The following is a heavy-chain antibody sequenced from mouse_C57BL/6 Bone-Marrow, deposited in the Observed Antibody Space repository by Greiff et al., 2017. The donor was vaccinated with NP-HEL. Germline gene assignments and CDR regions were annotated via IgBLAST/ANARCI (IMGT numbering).Heavy chain of an antibody. CDR3: ARDKGVTTDYAMDY. V-gene: IGHV3-6*01. D-gene: IGHD2-2*01. Sequence: ESGPGLVKPSQSLSLTCSVTGYSITSGYYWNWIRQFPGNKLEWMGYISYDGSNNYNPSLKNRISITRDTSKNQFFLKLNSVTTEDTATYYCARDKGVTTDYAMDYWGQGTSVTVSS. CDR2: ISYDGSN. CDR1: GYSITSGYY. J-gene: IGHJ4*01.